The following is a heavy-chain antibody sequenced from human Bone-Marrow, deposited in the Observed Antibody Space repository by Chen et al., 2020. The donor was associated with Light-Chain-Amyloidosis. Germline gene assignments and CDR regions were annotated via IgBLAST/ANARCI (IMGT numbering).Heavy chain of an antibody. CDR3: ARLDYGGSTRYYYGMDV. J-gene: IGHJ6*02. D-gene: IGHD4-17*01. CDR2: IYYTGST. CDR1: GGSISSGGYY. V-gene: IGHV4-31*03. Sequence: QVQLQESGPGLVKPSQTLSLTCSVSGGSISSGGYYWSWIRQHPVKGLEWIGYIYYTGSTYYKPSLRGRVTMSVDTSKNQFSLRVNSVTAADTAIYYCARLDYGGSTRYYYGMDVWGQGTTVTVSS.